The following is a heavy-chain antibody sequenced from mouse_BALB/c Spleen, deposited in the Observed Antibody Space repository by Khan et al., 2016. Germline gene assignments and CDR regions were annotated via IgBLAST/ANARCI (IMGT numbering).Heavy chain of an antibody. Sequence: QVRLQQSGAELVRPGSSVKISCKASGFAFSSYWMNWVKQRPGQGLEWIGQIYPGAGDTNYNGKFKGKATMTADKSYSTAYMQLSSLTSEDSAVYFCARGTPFANWGQGTLVTVSA. CDR3: ARGTPFAN. CDR1: GFAFSSYW. J-gene: IGHJ3*01. D-gene: IGHD2-14*01. V-gene: IGHV1-80*01. CDR2: IYPGAGDT.